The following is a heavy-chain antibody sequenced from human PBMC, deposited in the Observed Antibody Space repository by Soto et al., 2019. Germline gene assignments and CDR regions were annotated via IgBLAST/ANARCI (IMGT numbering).Heavy chain of an antibody. Sequence: PSETLSLTCAVYGGSFSGYYWSWIRQPPGKGLEWIGEINHSGSTNYNPSLKSRVTISVDTSKNQFSLKLSSVTAADTAVYYCARNPRSHGSGRTDLDYRGQGTLVTVSS. D-gene: IGHD3-10*01. J-gene: IGHJ4*02. CDR1: GGSFSGYY. V-gene: IGHV4-34*01. CDR3: ARNPRSHGSGRTDLDY. CDR2: INHSGST.